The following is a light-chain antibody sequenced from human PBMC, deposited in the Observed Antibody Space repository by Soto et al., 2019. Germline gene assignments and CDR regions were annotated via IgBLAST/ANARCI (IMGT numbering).Light chain of an antibody. CDR1: QGIRND. CDR3: QQYGSSAPIT. CDR2: DAS. J-gene: IGKJ5*01. Sequence: DIQMTQSPSSLSASVGDRVTITCRASQGIRNDLGWYQQKPGKAPKLLVYDASTLQSGVASRFSGSGSGTDFTLTISRLEPEDFALYFCQQYGSSAPITFGQGTRLDI. V-gene: IGKV1-17*01.